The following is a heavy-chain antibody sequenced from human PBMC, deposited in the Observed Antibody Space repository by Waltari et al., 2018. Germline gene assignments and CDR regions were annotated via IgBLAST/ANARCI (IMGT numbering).Heavy chain of an antibody. J-gene: IGHJ6*02. CDR3: ARGAGRSDSPGARSGGMDV. CDR2: ISSTSSYI. D-gene: IGHD2-15*01. Sequence: EVQLVESGGGLVKPGGPLRLSCAASGFTFSSYTMNWVRQAPGKGLEWVSTISSTSSYIHYGDSVKGRFTISRDNAKNSLFLQMDSLRAEDTAVYYCARGAGRSDSPGARSGGMDVWGQGTTVTVSS. CDR1: GFTFSSYT. V-gene: IGHV3-21*01.